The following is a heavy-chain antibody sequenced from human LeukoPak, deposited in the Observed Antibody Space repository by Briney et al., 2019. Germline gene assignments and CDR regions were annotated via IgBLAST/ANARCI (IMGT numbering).Heavy chain of an antibody. V-gene: IGHV3-48*04. Sequence: GGSLRLSCAASGFMFSSYAMNWVRQAPGKGLEWVSYIGSGESRTIYYADSVKGRFTVSRDNAKNSLYLQMNSLRAEDTAVYYCARGGVVTITTLDYWGQGTLVTVSS. CDR3: ARGGVVTITTLDY. CDR1: GFMFSSYA. J-gene: IGHJ4*02. CDR2: IGSGESRTI. D-gene: IGHD3-22*01.